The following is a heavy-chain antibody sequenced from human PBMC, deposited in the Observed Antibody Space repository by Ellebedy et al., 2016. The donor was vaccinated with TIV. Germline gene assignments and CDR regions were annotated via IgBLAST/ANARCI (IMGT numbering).Heavy chain of an antibody. J-gene: IGHJ2*01. CDR3: ARVGNDYGAHFYFDL. Sequence: SETLSLTCTVSGGPISNYYWSWIRQPPGKGLEWIGYVHSSGSTNYNPSLKSRVTISVDTSKNQFSLRLTSVTPADTAVYYCARVGNDYGAHFYFDLWGRGTLVSVSS. CDR1: GGPISNYY. D-gene: IGHD4-17*01. CDR2: VHSSGST. V-gene: IGHV4-59*01.